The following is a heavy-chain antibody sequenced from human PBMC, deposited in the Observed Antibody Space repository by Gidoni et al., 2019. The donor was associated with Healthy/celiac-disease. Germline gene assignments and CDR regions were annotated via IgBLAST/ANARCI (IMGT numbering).Heavy chain of an antibody. CDR2: INHSGST. Sequence: QVQLQQWGAGLLKPSETLSLTCAVYGGSFSGYYWSWIRQPPGKGLEWNGEINHSGSTNYNPSLKSRVTISVDTSKNQFSLKLSSVTAADTAVYYCARGRRDYLFEYWGQGTLVTVSS. CDR3: ARGRRDYLFEY. V-gene: IGHV4-34*01. J-gene: IGHJ4*02. D-gene: IGHD4-17*01. CDR1: GGSFSGYY.